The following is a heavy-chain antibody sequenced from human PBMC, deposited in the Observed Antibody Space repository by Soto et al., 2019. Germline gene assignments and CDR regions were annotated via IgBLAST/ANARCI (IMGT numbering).Heavy chain of an antibody. CDR3: ARAYCTGGRCRNIFDP. CDR2: IYHGGT. Sequence: QVQLQESGPGLGKPSGTLSLTCTVSGGSINNYYWSWIRQPPGKQLQWIGYIYHGGTTSNPSLHRRVTISVDTSRNQSSLNLSSGTSTDTAHYVGARAYCTGGRCRNIFDPWGPGTLVYVSP. CDR1: GGSINNYY. D-gene: IGHD2-8*02. V-gene: IGHV4-59*01. J-gene: IGHJ5*02.